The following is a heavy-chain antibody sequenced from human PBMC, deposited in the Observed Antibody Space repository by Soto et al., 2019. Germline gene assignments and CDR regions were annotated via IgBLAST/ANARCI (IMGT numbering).Heavy chain of an antibody. V-gene: IGHV1-18*01. CDR3: VSSGKNYYYYYGMEV. J-gene: IGHJ6*01. D-gene: IGHD3-3*01. CDR1: GYTFTCDG. Sequence: QVQLVQSGAEVKKPGASVKVSCKASGYTFTCDGISWVRQAPGQGLEWMGWISAYHGNTNYAQQLQGRVTMTTDQSKSKDYLELGSLRSDDTAVYYCVSSGKNYYYYYGMEVWGQGTTVTVS. CDR2: ISAYHGNT.